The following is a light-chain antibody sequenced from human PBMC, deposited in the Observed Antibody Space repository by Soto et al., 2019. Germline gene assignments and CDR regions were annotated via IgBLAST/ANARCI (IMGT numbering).Light chain of an antibody. CDR1: QSVTSN. Sequence: EIVMKQSPATLSVSPGEGATLSCRASQSVTSNLAWYQQKLGQAPRLLIYDISTRATGIPARFSGSGSGTEFTLTISGLQSEDFALYFCQQYNNWPFSFGQGARLEI. CDR3: QQYNNWPFS. V-gene: IGKV3-15*01. J-gene: IGKJ5*01. CDR2: DIS.